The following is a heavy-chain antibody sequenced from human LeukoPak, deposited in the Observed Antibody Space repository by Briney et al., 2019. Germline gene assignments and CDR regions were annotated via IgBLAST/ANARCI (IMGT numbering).Heavy chain of an antibody. CDR2: ITPYNGSP. CDR1: GYTFTTAG. D-gene: IGHD4-17*01. CDR3: ARGGDGDYDY. Sequence: ASVKVSCKASGYTFTTAGITWVRQAPGQGLEWLGWITPYNGSPTYAQRHQGRVTLTTDTSTTTAYMELRSLTSDDTAIYYCARGGDGDYDYWGQGTLVTVSS. V-gene: IGHV1-18*01. J-gene: IGHJ4*02.